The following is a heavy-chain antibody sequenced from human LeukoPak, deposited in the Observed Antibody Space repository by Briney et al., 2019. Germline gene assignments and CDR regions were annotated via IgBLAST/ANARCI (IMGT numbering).Heavy chain of an antibody. CDR3: ARDPFGVVISDYYYGMDV. V-gene: IGHV1-69*13. J-gene: IGHJ6*02. D-gene: IGHD3-3*01. Sequence: ASVKVSCKASGGTFSSYAISWVRQAPGQGLEWMGGIIPIFGTANYAQKFQGRVTITADESTSTAYMELSSLRSEDTAVYYCARDPFGVVISDYYYGMDVWGQGTTVTVSS. CDR1: GGTFSSYA. CDR2: IIPIFGTA.